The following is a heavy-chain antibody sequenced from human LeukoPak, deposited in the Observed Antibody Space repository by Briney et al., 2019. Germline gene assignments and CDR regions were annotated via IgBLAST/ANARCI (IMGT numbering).Heavy chain of an antibody. CDR2: INHSGST. CDR1: GGSFSGYY. D-gene: IGHD1-26*01. J-gene: IGHJ3*02. CDR3: ARQGGHSEPFDI. Sequence: PSETLSLTCAVYGGSFSGYYWSWIRQPPGKGLEWIGEINHSGSTNYNPSLKSRVTISVDTSKNQFSLKLSSVTAADTAVYYCARQGGHSEPFDIWGQGTMATVSS. V-gene: IGHV4-34*01.